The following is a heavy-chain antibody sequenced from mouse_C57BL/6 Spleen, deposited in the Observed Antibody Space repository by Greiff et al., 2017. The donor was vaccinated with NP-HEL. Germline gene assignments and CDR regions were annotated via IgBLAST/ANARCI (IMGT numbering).Heavy chain of an antibody. CDR1: GFSLTSYG. Sequence: VKVVESGPGLVQPSQSLSITCTVSGFSLTSYGVHWVRQSPGKGLGWLGVIWRGGSTDYNAAFMSRLSITKDNSKSQVFFKMNSLQADDTAIYYCAKERRPGHWYCDVWGAETTVTVSS. CDR2: IWRGGST. J-gene: IGHJ1*01. D-gene: IGHD3-1*01. CDR3: AKERRPGHWYCDV. V-gene: IGHV2-5*01.